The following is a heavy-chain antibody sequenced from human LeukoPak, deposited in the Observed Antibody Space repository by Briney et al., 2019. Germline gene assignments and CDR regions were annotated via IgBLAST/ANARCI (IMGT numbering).Heavy chain of an antibody. Sequence: GESLKISCKGSGYSFTRYWIGWVRQMPGKGLEWMGIIYPGDSDTRYSPSFQGQVTFSVDTSISTAYLQLSGLRASDTAIYYCVRFGLTSSLDYWGQGTLVTVSS. CDR1: GYSFTRYW. J-gene: IGHJ4*02. V-gene: IGHV5-51*01. CDR3: VRFGLTSSLDY. D-gene: IGHD6-13*01. CDR2: IYPGDSDT.